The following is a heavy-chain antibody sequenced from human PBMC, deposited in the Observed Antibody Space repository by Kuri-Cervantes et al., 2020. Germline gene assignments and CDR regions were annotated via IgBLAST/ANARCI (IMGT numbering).Heavy chain of an antibody. D-gene: IGHD2-15*01. J-gene: IGHJ4*02. CDR1: C. Sequence: CWGWIRQPPGQGLEWIGNIYYSGSTHFNPSLNSRVTISVDTSKNQFSLKLSSVTAADTAVYYCARDWGYCSGGSCYNSDYWGQGTLVTVSS. CDR2: IYYSGST. V-gene: IGHV4-39*02. CDR3: ARDWGYCSGGSCYNSDY.